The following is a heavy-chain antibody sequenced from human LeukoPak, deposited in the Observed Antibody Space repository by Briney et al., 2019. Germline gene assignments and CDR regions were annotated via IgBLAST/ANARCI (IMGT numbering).Heavy chain of an antibody. V-gene: IGHV1-18*01. D-gene: IGHD3-16*01. CDR2: ISAYNGNT. CDR3: ARLLNFGYYYYYMDV. J-gene: IGHJ6*03. CDR1: GYTFTSYG. Sequence: GASVKVSCKASGYTFTSYGISWVRQAPGQGLEWMGWISAYNGNTNYAQKLQGRVTMTTDTSTSTAYMELRSLRSDDTAVYYCARLLNFGYYYYYMDVWGKGTTVTVSS.